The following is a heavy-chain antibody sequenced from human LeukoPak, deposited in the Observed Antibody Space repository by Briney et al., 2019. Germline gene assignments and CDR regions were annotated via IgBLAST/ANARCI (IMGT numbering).Heavy chain of an antibody. CDR3: AKGGYSSGWYAD. CDR1: GSTFSSYA. D-gene: IGHD6-19*01. V-gene: IGHV3-23*01. Sequence: GGSLRLSCAASGSTFSSYAMSWVRQAPGKGLEWVSAISGSGGSTYYADSVKGRFTISRDNSKNTLYLQMNSLRAEDTAVYYCAKGGYSSGWYADWGQGTLVTVSS. J-gene: IGHJ4*02. CDR2: ISGSGGST.